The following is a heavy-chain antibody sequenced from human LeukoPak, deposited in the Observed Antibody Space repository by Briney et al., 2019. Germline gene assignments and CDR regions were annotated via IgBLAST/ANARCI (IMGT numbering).Heavy chain of an antibody. D-gene: IGHD2-15*01. CDR1: GGSISSSSYY. Sequence: SETLSLTCTVSGGSISSSSYYWGWIRQPPGKGLEWIGSIYYSGSTYYNPSLKSRVTISVDTSKNQFSLKLSSVTAADTAVYYCARYCSGGSCYSTNRNDYWGQGTLVTVSS. CDR2: IYYSGST. V-gene: IGHV4-39*01. CDR3: ARYCSGGSCYSTNRNDY. J-gene: IGHJ4*02.